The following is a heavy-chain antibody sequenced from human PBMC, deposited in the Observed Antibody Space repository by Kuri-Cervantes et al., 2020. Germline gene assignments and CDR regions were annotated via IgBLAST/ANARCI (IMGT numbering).Heavy chain of an antibody. CDR2: IKSKPDGGTT. V-gene: IGHV3-15*01. Sequence: GCMSPSCAASRFTLSTYGIHWVRQAAGTGMEWVARIKSKPDGGTTDYAAPGKRRFTISRDDSKNQLSLQMNSLKTEDTAVYYCTTNGLQWLAQLDAFDNWGQGTMVTVSS. D-gene: IGHD6-19*01. CDR3: TTNGLQWLAQLDAFDN. CDR1: RFTLSTYG. J-gene: IGHJ3*02.